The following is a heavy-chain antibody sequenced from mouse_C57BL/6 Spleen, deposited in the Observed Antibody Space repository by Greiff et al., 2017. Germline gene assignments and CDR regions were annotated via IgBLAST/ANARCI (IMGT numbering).Heavy chain of an antibody. V-gene: IGHV5-17*01. CDR2: ISSGSSTI. J-gene: IGHJ2*01. CDR1: GFTFSDYG. CDR3: ARPRGYDAYYFDY. D-gene: IGHD2-2*01. Sequence: EVNVVESGGGLVKPGGSLKLSCAASGFTFSDYGMHWVRQAPEKGLEWVAYISSGSSTIYYADTVKGRFTISRDNAKNTLFLQMTSLRSEDTAMYYCARPRGYDAYYFDYWGQGTTLTVSS.